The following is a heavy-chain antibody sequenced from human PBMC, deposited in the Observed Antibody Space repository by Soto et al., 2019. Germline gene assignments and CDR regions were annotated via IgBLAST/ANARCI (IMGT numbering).Heavy chain of an antibody. Sequence: GGSLRLSCTASGFAFRNYWMNWVRQAQGKGLVWVSRIDNAGTTTSYADSVKGRFTFSRDNAKNTLYLQMNSLRAEDTAMYFCAREEPVSAWAPLDYWGRGTLVTVSS. V-gene: IGHV3-74*03. CDR3: AREEPVSAWAPLDY. J-gene: IGHJ4*02. D-gene: IGHD6-19*01. CDR1: GFAFRNYW. CDR2: IDNAGTTT.